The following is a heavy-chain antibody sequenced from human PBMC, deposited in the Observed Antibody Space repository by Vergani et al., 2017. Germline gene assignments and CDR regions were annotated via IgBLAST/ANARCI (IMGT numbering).Heavy chain of an antibody. CDR3: AKASRSVVMWYYGMDV. J-gene: IGHJ6*02. D-gene: IGHD3-22*01. V-gene: IGHV3-30*02. Sequence: VQLVESGGGVVQPGGSLRLSCAASGFTFSSYGMHWVRQAPGKGLEWVAFIRYDGSNKYYADPVKGRFTISRDNSKNTLYLQMNSLRAEDTAVYYCAKASRSVVMWYYGMDVWGQGTTVTGSS. CDR2: IRYDGSNK. CDR1: GFTFSSYG.